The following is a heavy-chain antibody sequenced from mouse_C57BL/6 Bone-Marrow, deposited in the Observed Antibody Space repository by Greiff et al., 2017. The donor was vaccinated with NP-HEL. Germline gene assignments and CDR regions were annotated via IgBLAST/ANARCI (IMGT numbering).Heavy chain of an antibody. D-gene: IGHD2-3*01. CDR1: GFTFSSYA. J-gene: IGHJ3*01. CDR3: ARGGWLLPPFAY. CDR2: ISDGGSYT. Sequence: EVKLMESGGGLVKPGGSLKLSCAASGFTFSSYAMSWVRQTPEKRLAWVATISDGGSYTYYPDNVKGRFTISRDNAKNNLYLQMSHLKSEDTAMYYCARGGWLLPPFAYWGQGTLVTVSA. V-gene: IGHV5-4*03.